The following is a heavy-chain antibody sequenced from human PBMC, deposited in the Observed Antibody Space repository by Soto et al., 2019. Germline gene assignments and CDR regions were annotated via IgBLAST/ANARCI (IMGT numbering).Heavy chain of an antibody. J-gene: IGHJ6*02. CDR2: IYYSGST. Sequence: SETLSLTCTVSGGSVSSGNYYWSWIRQPPGKGLEWIGYIYYSGSTNYNPSLKSRVTISVDTSKNQFSLELSSVTAADTAVYYFARAGAIAARPPDLWGQGTSVTVSS. CDR1: GGSVSSGNYY. V-gene: IGHV4-61*01. CDR3: ARAGAIAARPPDL. D-gene: IGHD6-6*01.